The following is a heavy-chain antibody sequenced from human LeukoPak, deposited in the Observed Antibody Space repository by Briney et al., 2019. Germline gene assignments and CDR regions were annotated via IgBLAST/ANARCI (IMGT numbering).Heavy chain of an antibody. CDR2: IFTSGST. D-gene: IGHD5-18*01. J-gene: IGHJ6*03. CDR1: GGSISSYY. V-gene: IGHV4-4*07. CDR3: ARDTAIQQNYYYYCMDV. Sequence: SETLSLTCTVSGGSISSYYWSWIRQPAGKGLEWIGRIFTSGSTNYNPSLKSRVTISVDKSKNHFSLKLSSVTAADTAVYYCARDTAIQQNYYYYCMDVWGKGTAVTVSS.